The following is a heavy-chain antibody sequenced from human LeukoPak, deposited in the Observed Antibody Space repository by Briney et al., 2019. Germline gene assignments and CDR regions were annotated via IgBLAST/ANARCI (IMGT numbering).Heavy chain of an antibody. D-gene: IGHD1-26*01. CDR3: ARDPYSGGYGAYYYYYMDV. CDR2: ITSSSSRT. CDR1: GFTFSNYT. Sequence: PGGSLRLSCAASGFTFSNYTMNWVRQAPGKALEWVSSITSSSSRTYYADSVKGRYAISRDNAKNSLYLQMDSLRAEDTAVYYCARDPYSGGYGAYYYYYMDVWGKGTTVTISS. J-gene: IGHJ6*03. V-gene: IGHV3-21*01.